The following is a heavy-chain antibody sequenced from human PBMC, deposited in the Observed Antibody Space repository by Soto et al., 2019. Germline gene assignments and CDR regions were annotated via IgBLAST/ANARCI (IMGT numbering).Heavy chain of an antibody. J-gene: IGHJ6*02. D-gene: IGHD3-3*01. CDR1: GYTFTSYD. V-gene: IGHV1-8*01. Sequence: ASVKVSCKASGYTFTSYDINWVRQATGQGLEWMGWMNPNSGNTGYAQKFQGRVTMTRNTSISTAYMEPSSLRSEDTAVYYCARGQVLRFLEWLKGSYYYGMDVWGQGTTVTVSS. CDR2: MNPNSGNT. CDR3: ARGQVLRFLEWLKGSYYYGMDV.